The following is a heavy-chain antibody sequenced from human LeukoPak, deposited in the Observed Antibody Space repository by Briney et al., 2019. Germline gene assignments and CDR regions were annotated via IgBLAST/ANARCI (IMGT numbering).Heavy chain of an antibody. V-gene: IGHV3-48*01. CDR1: GFTFSSYS. D-gene: IGHD2-15*01. J-gene: IGHJ3*02. CDR3: AREGGGVVAATVHWWGNAFDI. Sequence: GGSLRLSCAASGFTFSSYSMNWVRQAPGKGLEWVSYISSSSSTIYYADSVKGRFTISRDNAKNSLYLQMNSLRSDDPAVYYCAREGGGVVAATVHWWGNAFDIWGQGTMVTVSS. CDR2: ISSSSSTI.